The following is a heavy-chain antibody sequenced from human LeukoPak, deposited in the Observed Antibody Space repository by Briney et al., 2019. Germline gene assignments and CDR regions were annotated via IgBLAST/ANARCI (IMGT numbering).Heavy chain of an antibody. CDR3: ARVSYSSSFDFDY. CDR2: IYYSGST. Sequence: SETLSLTCTVSGGSISSYYWSWIRQPPGKGLEWIGYIYYSGSTNYNPSLKSRVTISVDTSKNQFSLKLSSVTAADTAVHYCARVSYSSSFDFDYWGQGTLVTVSS. CDR1: GGSISSYY. D-gene: IGHD6-6*01. J-gene: IGHJ4*02. V-gene: IGHV4-59*01.